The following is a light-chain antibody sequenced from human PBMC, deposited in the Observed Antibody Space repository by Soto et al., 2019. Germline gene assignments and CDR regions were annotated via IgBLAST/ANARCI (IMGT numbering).Light chain of an antibody. Sequence: DIQMTQSPSSLSASIGDRVTITCRAGQSIDNDLNWYQQKPGKAPNLLIYATSSLQSGVPSRFSGSGSGTEFTLTISSLQREDFAIYYCQQSYSSPWTFGQGTKVEIK. CDR1: QSIDND. V-gene: IGKV1-39*01. CDR3: QQSYSSPWT. CDR2: ATS. J-gene: IGKJ1*01.